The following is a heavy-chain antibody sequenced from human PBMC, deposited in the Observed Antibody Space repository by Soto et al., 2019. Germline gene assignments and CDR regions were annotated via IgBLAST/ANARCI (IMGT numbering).Heavy chain of an antibody. CDR2: INAGYGNT. D-gene: IGHD7-27*01. J-gene: IGHJ4*02. CDR1: GYTFSSYA. CDR3: ARDTGDGTFDF. Sequence: ASVKVSCKASGYTFSSYAMHWVRQAPGQRLEWMGWINAGYGNTKSSQKFQDRVTISRDTSASTAYMELTSLRSEDTAVHYCARDTGDGTFDFWGQGTLVTVSS. V-gene: IGHV1-3*01.